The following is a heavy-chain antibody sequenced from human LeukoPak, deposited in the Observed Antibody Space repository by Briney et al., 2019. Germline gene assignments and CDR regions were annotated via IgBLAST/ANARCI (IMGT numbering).Heavy chain of an antibody. D-gene: IGHD2-15*01. Sequence: GESLKTSCKGSGYSFTSYWIGWVRQMPGKGLEWMGIIYPGDSDTRYSPSFQGQVTISADKSISTAYLQWSSLKASDTAMYYCAILQTGYCSGGSCYTLHPWGQGTLVTVSS. CDR2: IYPGDSDT. V-gene: IGHV5-51*01. CDR3: AILQTGYCSGGSCYTLHP. CDR1: GYSFTSYW. J-gene: IGHJ5*02.